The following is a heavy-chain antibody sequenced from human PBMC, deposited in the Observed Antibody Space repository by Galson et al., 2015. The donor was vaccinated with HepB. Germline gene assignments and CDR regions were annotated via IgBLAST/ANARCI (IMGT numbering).Heavy chain of an antibody. CDR3: ATSGLVRRELQAEYFQH. V-gene: IGHV1-24*01. D-gene: IGHD1-26*01. CDR1: GYTLTELS. J-gene: IGHJ1*01. CDR2: FDPEDGET. Sequence: SVKVSCRVSGYTLTELSMHWVRQAPGKGLEWMGGFDPEDGETIYAQKFQGRVTMTEDTSTDTAYMELSSLRSEDTAVYYCATSGLVRRELQAEYFQHWGQGTLVTVSS.